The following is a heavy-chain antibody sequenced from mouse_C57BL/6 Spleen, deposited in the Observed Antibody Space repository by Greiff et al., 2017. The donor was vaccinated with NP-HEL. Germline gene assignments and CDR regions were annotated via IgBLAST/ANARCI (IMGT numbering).Heavy chain of an antibody. CDR1: GFTFSSYA. CDR3: AKEGRSYYFGY. V-gene: IGHV5-4*01. CDR2: ISAGGSYT. Sequence: EVQGVESGGGLVKPGGSLKLSCAASGFTFSSYAMSWVRQTPEKRLEWVATISAGGSYTYYPDNVKGRFTISRDNAKNNLYLQMSQLKSEDTAMYYCAKEGRSYYFGYWGQGTTLTVST. J-gene: IGHJ2*01.